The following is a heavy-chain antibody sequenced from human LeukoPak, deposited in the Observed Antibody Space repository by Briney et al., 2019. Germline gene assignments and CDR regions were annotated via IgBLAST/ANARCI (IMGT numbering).Heavy chain of an antibody. J-gene: IGHJ4*02. Sequence: GGSLRLSCAASGFTFSSYSMNWVRQAPGKGLEWVSSISSSSSYIYYADSVKGRFTISRDNAKNSLYLQMNSLRVEDTAVYFCAKGRGSANSGSNYWGQGTLVTVSS. D-gene: IGHD1-26*01. CDR2: ISSSSSYI. V-gene: IGHV3-21*04. CDR1: GFTFSSYS. CDR3: AKGRGSANSGSNY.